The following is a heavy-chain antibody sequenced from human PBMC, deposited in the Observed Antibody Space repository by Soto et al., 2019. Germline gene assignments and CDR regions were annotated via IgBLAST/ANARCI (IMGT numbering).Heavy chain of an antibody. CDR3: AKVQSAVYYFDY. CDR2: ISNGGVST. CDR1: GFTFSSHA. V-gene: IGHV3-23*01. Sequence: GGSLRLSCVASGFTFSSHAMTWVRQAPGKGLEWVSGISNGGVSTYYADSVKGRFTISRDNSKNTLYLQMNSLRAEDTAIYYCAKVQSAVYYFDYWGQGTLVTVSS. J-gene: IGHJ4*02.